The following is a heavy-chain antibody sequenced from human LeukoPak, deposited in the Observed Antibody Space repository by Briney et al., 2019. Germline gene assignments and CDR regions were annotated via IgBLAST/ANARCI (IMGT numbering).Heavy chain of an antibody. D-gene: IGHD2-2*01. CDR1: GFTFSSYA. J-gene: IGHJ4*02. V-gene: IGHV3-23*01. Sequence: PGGSLRLSCAASGFTFSSYAMSWVRQAPGKGLERVSAISGSGGSTYYADSVKGRFTISRDNSKNTLYLQMNSLRAEDTAVYYCAKDVLSYCSSTSCYRYYFDYWGQGTLVTVSS. CDR3: AKDVLSYCSSTSCYRYYFDY. CDR2: ISGSGGST.